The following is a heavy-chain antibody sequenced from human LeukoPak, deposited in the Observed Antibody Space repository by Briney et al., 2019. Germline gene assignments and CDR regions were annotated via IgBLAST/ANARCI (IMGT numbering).Heavy chain of an antibody. CDR2: ISSSSSFI. CDR1: GFTLSTHS. J-gene: IGHJ5*02. D-gene: IGHD3-9*01. CDR3: ARAFERAYYDILTGYSGGWFDP. Sequence: AGGSLRLSCAAPGFTLSTHSMYWVRPGPGEGLEWGSSISSSSSFIYYADSVKGRFTTSRDNAKNSLYLQMNSLRAEDTAVYYCARAFERAYYDILTGYSGGWFDPWGQGTLVTVSS. V-gene: IGHV3-21*01.